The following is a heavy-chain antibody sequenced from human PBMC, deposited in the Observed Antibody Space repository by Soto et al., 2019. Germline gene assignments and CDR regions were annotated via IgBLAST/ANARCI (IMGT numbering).Heavy chain of an antibody. D-gene: IGHD2-15*01. CDR2: IIPIFGTA. Sequence: SVKVSCKASGGTFSSYAISWVRQAPGQRLEWMGGIIPIFGTANYAQKFQGRVTITAGESTSTAYMELSSLRSEDTAVYYCARGCSGGSCYLGWFDPWGQGTLVTVSS. J-gene: IGHJ5*02. CDR1: GGTFSSYA. V-gene: IGHV1-69*13. CDR3: ARGCSGGSCYLGWFDP.